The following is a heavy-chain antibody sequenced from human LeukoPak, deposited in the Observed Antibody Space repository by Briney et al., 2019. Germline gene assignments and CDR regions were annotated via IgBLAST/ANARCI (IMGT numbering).Heavy chain of an antibody. CDR2: ISGSGGST. Sequence: GGSLRLSCAASGFTFSSYAMSWVRQAPGKGLEWVSAISGSGGSTYYADSVKGRFTISRDNSKNTLYLQMNSLRAEDTAVYYCARVWGIAAAGKYYFDYWGQGTLVTVSS. CDR1: GFTFSSYA. CDR3: ARVWGIAAAGKYYFDY. D-gene: IGHD6-13*01. J-gene: IGHJ4*02. V-gene: IGHV3-23*01.